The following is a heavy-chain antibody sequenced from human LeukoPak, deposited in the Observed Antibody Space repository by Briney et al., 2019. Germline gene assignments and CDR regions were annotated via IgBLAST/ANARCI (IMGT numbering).Heavy chain of an antibody. J-gene: IGHJ6*03. Sequence: SETLSLTCTVSGGSISSYYWSWIRQPPGKGLEWIGEINHSGSTNYNPSLKSRVTISVDTSKNQFSLKLSSVTAADTAVYYCARGRHFTMVRGTYMDVWGKGTTVTVSS. CDR3: ARGRHFTMVRGTYMDV. V-gene: IGHV4-34*01. D-gene: IGHD3-10*01. CDR1: GGSISSYY. CDR2: INHSGST.